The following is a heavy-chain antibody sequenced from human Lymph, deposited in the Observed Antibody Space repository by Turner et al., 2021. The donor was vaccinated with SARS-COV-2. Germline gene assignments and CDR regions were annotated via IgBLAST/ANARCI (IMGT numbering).Heavy chain of an antibody. V-gene: IGHV3-21*01. Sequence: EVQLVESGGGLGKLGGSLRLPCAASGFTFSSYSMNWVRLAPGKGLVCVTSITFTYSYIFYAGSVTCRFTITRDKAKNSLCLQVDSLGADDTAVYCCASVPPDFPYYFDYWGQGTLVTVSS. CDR1: GFTFSSYS. CDR2: ITFTYSYI. J-gene: IGHJ4*02. CDR3: ASVPPDFPYYFDY. D-gene: IGHD2-21*02.